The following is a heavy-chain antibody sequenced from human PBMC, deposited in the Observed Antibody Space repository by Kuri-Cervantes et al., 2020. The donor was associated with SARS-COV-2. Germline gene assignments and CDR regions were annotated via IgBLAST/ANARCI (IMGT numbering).Heavy chain of an antibody. CDR2: ISAYNGNT. CDR3: ARAARRKYQLLLDD. D-gene: IGHD2-2*01. Sequence: ASVKVSCKASGYTFTSYGISWVRQAPGQGLEWMGWISAYNGNTNYAQKLQGRVTMTTDTSTSTAYMELSSLRSEDTAVYYCARAARRKYQLLLDDWGQGTLVTVSS. J-gene: IGHJ4*02. CDR1: GYTFTSYG. V-gene: IGHV1-18*01.